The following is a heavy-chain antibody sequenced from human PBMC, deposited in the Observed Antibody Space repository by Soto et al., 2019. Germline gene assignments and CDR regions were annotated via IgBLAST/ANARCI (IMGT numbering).Heavy chain of an antibody. CDR3: AKDRTIASRTFDS. D-gene: IGHD6-6*01. V-gene: IGHV3-23*01. Sequence: GFLRLCCTASGFSFSDHGMAWVRQAPGKGLERVASISGSVGSTFYADSVKGRFTISRDNYLNTLDLQMNSLRAEDTAVYYCAKDRTIASRTFDSWGQGALVTVSS. J-gene: IGHJ4*02. CDR2: ISGSVGST. CDR1: GFSFSDHG.